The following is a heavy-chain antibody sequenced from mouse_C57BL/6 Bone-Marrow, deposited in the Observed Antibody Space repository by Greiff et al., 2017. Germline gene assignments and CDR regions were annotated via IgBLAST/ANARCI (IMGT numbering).Heavy chain of an antibody. J-gene: IGHJ1*03. Sequence: EVQRVESGGGLVQPKGSLKLSCAASGFSFNTYAMNWVRQAPGKGLEWVARIRSKSNNYATYYADSVKDRFTISRDDSESMLYLQMTDLKTENTAMYYCVCLGRGRYFDVWGTGTTVTVSS. CDR3: VCLGRGRYFDV. CDR1: GFSFNTYA. CDR2: IRSKSNNYAT. V-gene: IGHV10-1*01.